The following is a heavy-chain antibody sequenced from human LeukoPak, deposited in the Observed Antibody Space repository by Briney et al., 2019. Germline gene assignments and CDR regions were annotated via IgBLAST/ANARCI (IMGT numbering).Heavy chain of an antibody. J-gene: IGHJ4*02. V-gene: IGHV3-48*01. CDR3: ARDPGSSSWFDY. CDR1: GFTFSRCT. Sequence: PGGSLRLSCAASGFTFSRCTMNWVRQAPGKGLEWVSYISTGSDTTYYADSVRGRFTISRDNAKNSLYLQMNSLRAEDTAVYYCARDPGSSSWFDYWGQGTLVTVSS. D-gene: IGHD6-13*01. CDR2: ISTGSDTT.